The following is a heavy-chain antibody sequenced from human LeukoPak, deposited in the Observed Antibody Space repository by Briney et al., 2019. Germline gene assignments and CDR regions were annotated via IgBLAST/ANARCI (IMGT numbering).Heavy chain of an antibody. CDR2: IKEDGHEK. J-gene: IGHJ4*02. Sequence: PRGSLRLSCAGSGFTFSSHWMGWVRQAPGKGLEWLANIKEDGHEKYYVDSVQGRFTISRDNAKNSLFLQMDSLRAEDTAVYFCARLGYYVFDYWGQGTLVTVSS. CDR1: GFTFSSHW. V-gene: IGHV3-7*01. CDR3: ARLGYYVFDY. D-gene: IGHD4-17*01.